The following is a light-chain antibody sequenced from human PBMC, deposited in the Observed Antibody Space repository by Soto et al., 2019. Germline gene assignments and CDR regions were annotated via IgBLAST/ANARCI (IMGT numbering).Light chain of an antibody. J-gene: IGKJ4*02. CDR3: QQYGSSPLT. CDR2: GAS. Sequence: EIVLTQSPDTLSLSPGEGGTLSCRASQSVSASYLAWYQQKPGQAPRLLIYGASSRATGTPDRFSGSGSGTQFTLTISRLEPEDFAVYYCQQYGSSPLTFGGGTKVEIK. CDR1: QSVSASY. V-gene: IGKV3-20*01.